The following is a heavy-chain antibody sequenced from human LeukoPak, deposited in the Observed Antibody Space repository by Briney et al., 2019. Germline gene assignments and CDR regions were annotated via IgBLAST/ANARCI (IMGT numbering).Heavy chain of an antibody. CDR2: ISSSSSYI. J-gene: IGHJ3*02. CDR3: AREGLDAFDI. Sequence: GGSLRLSCAASGFTFSNYSMNWVRQAPGKGLEWVSSISSSSSYIYYADSVKGRFTISRDNAKNSLYLQMNSLRAEDTAVYYCAREGLDAFDIWGQGTMVTVSS. V-gene: IGHV3-21*01. CDR1: GFTFSNYS.